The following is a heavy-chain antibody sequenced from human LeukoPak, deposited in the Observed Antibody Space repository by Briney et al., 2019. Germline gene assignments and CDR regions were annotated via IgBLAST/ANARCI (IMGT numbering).Heavy chain of an antibody. CDR2: ISHSGST. V-gene: IGHV4-34*01. CDR1: GGSFSGYY. CDR3: ARSPRGLLWFGESINRYYYYGMDV. D-gene: IGHD3-10*01. Sequence: SETLSLTCAVYGGSFSGYYWSWIRQPPGKGLEWIGEISHSGSTNYNPSLKSRVTISVDTSKNQFSLKLSSVTAADTAVYYCARSPRGLLWFGESINRYYYYGMDVWGKGTTVTVSS. J-gene: IGHJ6*04.